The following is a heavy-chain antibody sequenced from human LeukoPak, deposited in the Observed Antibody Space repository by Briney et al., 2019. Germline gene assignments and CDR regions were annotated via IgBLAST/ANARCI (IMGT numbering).Heavy chain of an antibody. CDR1: GGSISTYY. Sequence: SETLYLTCTVSGGSISTYYWSWIRQPPGKGLEWIGYIYYSGNTNYNPSLMSRVIISLNTSKNQFSLKLSSVTAADTAVYYCTRTDSATAIDHWGQGTLVTVSS. CDR2: IYYSGNT. D-gene: IGHD2-21*02. V-gene: IGHV4-59*01. J-gene: IGHJ4*02. CDR3: TRTDSATAIDH.